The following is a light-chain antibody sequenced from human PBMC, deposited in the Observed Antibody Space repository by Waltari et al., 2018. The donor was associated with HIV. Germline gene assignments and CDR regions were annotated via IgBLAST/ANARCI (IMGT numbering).Light chain of an antibody. CDR3: QSYDSSLNAL. CDR2: GNS. V-gene: IGLV1-40*01. Sequence: QSVLTQPPSVSGAPGQRVTISCTGSSSNIGAGYDVHWYQQLPGTAPKLLIYGNSNRPTGVAGRFSGSTAGPSAALAITGLQAEDEADYYCQSYDSSLNALFGGGTKLTVL. J-gene: IGLJ3*02. CDR1: SSNIGAGYD.